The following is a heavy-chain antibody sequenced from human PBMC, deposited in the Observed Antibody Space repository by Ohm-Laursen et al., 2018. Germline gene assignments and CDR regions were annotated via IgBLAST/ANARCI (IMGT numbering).Heavy chain of an antibody. CDR3: AKLNSWGYFDD. CDR1: GGSISSYY. Sequence: TLSLTCTVSGGSISSYYWSWIRQPPGKGLEWIGYIYYSGGTNSNPSLESRVTISVDTSKNHFSLKLSSVTAADTAVYYCAKLNSWGYFDDWGQGTLVTVSS. J-gene: IGHJ4*02. V-gene: IGHV4-59*01. D-gene: IGHD4-23*01. CDR2: IYYSGGT.